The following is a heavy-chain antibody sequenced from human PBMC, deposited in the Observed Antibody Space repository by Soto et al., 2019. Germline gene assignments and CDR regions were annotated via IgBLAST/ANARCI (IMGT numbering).Heavy chain of an antibody. CDR1: GFPFSNAW. D-gene: IGHD2-15*01. Sequence: SLRLSCAASGFPFSNAWMNWVRQAPGKGLEWVGRIKSKTDGGTTDYAAPVKGRFTISRDDSKNTLYLQMNSLKTEDTAVYYCTTDSIFTRYCSGGSCYSLSPYYGMDVWGQGTTVTVYS. J-gene: IGHJ6*02. CDR3: TTDSIFTRYCSGGSCYSLSPYYGMDV. CDR2: IKSKTDGGTT. V-gene: IGHV3-15*07.